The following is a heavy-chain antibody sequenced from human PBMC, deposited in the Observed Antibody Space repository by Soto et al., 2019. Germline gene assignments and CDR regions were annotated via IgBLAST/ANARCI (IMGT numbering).Heavy chain of an antibody. D-gene: IGHD2-15*01. CDR1: GGSISGYY. V-gene: IGHV4-34*01. Sequence: SETLSLTRAVYGGSISGYYWCGIRQRPGKRLEWIGAIHNRGSDVNASLTSRVGMSVDTCTTQFSVKLRSLTAADTAVSYCAREVYCSSTTCRVRNWFAPWGQGTLVTVSS. CDR3: AREVYCSSTTCRVRNWFAP. J-gene: IGHJ5*02. CDR2: IHNRGS.